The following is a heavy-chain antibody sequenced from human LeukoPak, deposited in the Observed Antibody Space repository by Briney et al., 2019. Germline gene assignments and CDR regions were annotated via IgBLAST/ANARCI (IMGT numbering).Heavy chain of an antibody. Sequence: ASVKVSCKASGYTFTRYAISWVRQAPGQGLEWMGIINPSGGSTSYAQKFQGRVTMTRDTSTSTVYMELSSLRSEDTAVYYCARDQGGSSWYRDYYYYMDVWGKGTTVTISS. CDR3: ARDQGGSSWYRDYYYYMDV. D-gene: IGHD6-13*01. CDR1: GYTFTRYA. V-gene: IGHV1-46*01. J-gene: IGHJ6*03. CDR2: INPSGGST.